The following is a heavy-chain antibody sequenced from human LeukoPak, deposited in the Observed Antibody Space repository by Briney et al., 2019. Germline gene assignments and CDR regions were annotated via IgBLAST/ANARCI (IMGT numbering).Heavy chain of an antibody. J-gene: IGHJ3*02. CDR1: GYTFTSYG. CDR2: ISAYNGNT. V-gene: IGHV1-18*01. CDR3: AADYYDSSGYYLGAFDI. D-gene: IGHD3-22*01. Sequence: ASVKVSCKSSGYTFTSYGISWVRQAPGQGLEWMGWISAYNGNTNYAQKLQGRVTMTTDTSTSTAYMELRSLRSDDTAVYYCAADYYDSSGYYLGAFDIWGQGTMVTVSS.